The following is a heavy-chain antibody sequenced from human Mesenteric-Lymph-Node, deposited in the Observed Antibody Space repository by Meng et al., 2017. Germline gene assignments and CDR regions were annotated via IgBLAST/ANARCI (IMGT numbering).Heavy chain of an antibody. V-gene: IGHV3-21*04. D-gene: IGHD3-16*01. J-gene: IGHJ4*02. CDR3: ARDGGVNYFDF. Sequence: GGSLRLSCAASGFTFHNYAMNWVRQAPGKGLEWVSAVDSSSTITYYADSVKGRFTISRDNDKNSVDLQMNSLRAEDTAVYYCARDGGVNYFDFWGQGTLVTVSS. CDR1: GFTFHNYA. CDR2: VDSSSTIT.